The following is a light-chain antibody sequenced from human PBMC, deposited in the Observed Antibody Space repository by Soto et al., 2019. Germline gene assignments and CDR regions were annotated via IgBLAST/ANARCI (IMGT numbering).Light chain of an antibody. Sequence: QSALTQPASVSGSPGQSITISCTGTSSDVGGYNYVSWYQQHPGKAPKLMIYDVSNRPSGVSNRFSASKSGNTASLTISGLQAEDEGDCYCSSYTSSSTLVFGGGTKVTVL. CDR2: DVS. V-gene: IGLV2-14*01. CDR1: SSDVGGYNY. J-gene: IGLJ2*01. CDR3: SSYTSSSTLV.